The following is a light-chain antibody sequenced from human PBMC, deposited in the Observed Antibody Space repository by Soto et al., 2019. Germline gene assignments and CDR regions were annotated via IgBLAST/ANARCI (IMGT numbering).Light chain of an antibody. CDR2: GAS. CDR3: QQYGSSPRT. J-gene: IGKJ1*01. Sequence: EIGLTQSPATLSLSPGDRATLSCRASQSVSSSYLAWYQQKPGQAPRLLIYGASSRATGIPDRFSGSGSGTDFTLTISRLEPEDFAVYYCQQYGSSPRTFGQGTKVEIK. V-gene: IGKV3-20*01. CDR1: QSVSSSY.